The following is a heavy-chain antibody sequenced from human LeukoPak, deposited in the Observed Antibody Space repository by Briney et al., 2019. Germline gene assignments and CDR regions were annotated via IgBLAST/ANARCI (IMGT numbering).Heavy chain of an antibody. J-gene: IGHJ4*02. V-gene: IGHV4-4*07. CDR1: GGSTNTYC. Sequence: KASETLSLTCTVSGGSTNTYCWSWIRQPAEKGLEWIGRIYPSGSTYYNPSLKSRVTIPIDKSKNQFSLRLTSVTAADTAVYYCARDRSGYSEYYFDYWGQGSLVTVSS. D-gene: IGHD5-12*01. CDR2: IYPSGST. CDR3: ARDRSGYSEYYFDY.